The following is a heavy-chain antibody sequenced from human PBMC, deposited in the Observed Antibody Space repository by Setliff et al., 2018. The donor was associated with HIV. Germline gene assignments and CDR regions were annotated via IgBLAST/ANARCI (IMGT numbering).Heavy chain of an antibody. Sequence: SVKVSCKASGGNFNTYGISWVRQAPGQGLEWMGGIIPVFNTSKYSQKFQGRVTITADEPTSTVYMEVGSLMSEDSAVYYCARDRFCSRGRCSEPNWFDPWGQGTLVTVS. CDR2: IIPVFNTS. V-gene: IGHV1-69*13. CDR1: GGNFNTYG. J-gene: IGHJ5*02. D-gene: IGHD2-15*01. CDR3: ARDRFCSRGRCSEPNWFDP.